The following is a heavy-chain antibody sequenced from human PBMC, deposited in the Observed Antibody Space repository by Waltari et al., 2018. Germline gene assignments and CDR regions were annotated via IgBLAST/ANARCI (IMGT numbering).Heavy chain of an antibody. CDR1: GGSISSYY. V-gene: IGHV4-4*09. CDR2: IYTRGST. CDR3: ARSIAAAVGDAFDI. Sequence: QVQLQESGPGLVKPSETLSLTCTVSGGSISSYYWSWIRQPPGKGLEWIGYIYTRGSTNYNPSLKRRVTISVDTSKNQFSLKLSSVTAADTAVYYCARSIAAAVGDAFDIWGQWTMVTVSS. D-gene: IGHD6-13*01. J-gene: IGHJ3*02.